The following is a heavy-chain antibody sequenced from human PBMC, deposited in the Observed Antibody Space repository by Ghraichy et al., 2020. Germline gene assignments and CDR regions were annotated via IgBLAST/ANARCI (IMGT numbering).Heavy chain of an antibody. CDR2: IKQDGSEK. V-gene: IGHV3-7*01. CDR3: ARVHYGDYVDWFDP. Sequence: GGSLRLSCAASGFTFSSYWMSWVRQAPGKGLEWVANIKQDGSEKYYVDSVKGRFTISRDNAKNSLYLQMNSLRAEDTAVYYCARVHYGDYVDWFDPWGQGTLVTVSS. J-gene: IGHJ5*02. D-gene: IGHD4-17*01. CDR1: GFTFSSYW.